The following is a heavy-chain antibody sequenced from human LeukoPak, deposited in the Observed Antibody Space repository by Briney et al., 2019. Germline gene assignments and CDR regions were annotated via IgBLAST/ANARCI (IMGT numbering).Heavy chain of an antibody. J-gene: IGHJ3*02. CDR1: GFTFSSYS. V-gene: IGHV3-20*04. CDR3: ARQEDAFDI. Sequence: PGGSLRLSCVASGFTFSSYSMNWVRQAPGKGLEWVSGINWNGGSTGYADSVKGRFTISRDNAKNSLYLQMNSLRAEDTALYYCARQEDAFDIWGQGTMVTVSS. CDR2: INWNGGST.